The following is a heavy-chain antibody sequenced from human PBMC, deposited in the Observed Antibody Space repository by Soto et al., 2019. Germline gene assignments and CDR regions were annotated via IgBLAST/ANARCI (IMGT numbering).Heavy chain of an antibody. Sequence: ASVKVSCKASGYTFTGYYMHWVRQAPGQGLEWMGWINAISGGTNYAQKFQGRVTMTRDTSISTAYMELSRLTSDDTAVYYCARSRYCTNGVCYNNWFDPWGQGTLVTVSS. J-gene: IGHJ5*02. CDR1: GYTFTGYY. D-gene: IGHD2-8*01. CDR3: ARSRYCTNGVCYNNWFDP. V-gene: IGHV1-2*02. CDR2: INAISGGT.